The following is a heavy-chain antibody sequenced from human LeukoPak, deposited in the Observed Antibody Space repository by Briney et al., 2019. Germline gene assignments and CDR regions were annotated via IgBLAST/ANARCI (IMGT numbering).Heavy chain of an antibody. CDR2: IYYSGST. Sequence: KPSETLSLTCTVSGGSISSGDYYWSWIRQPPGKGLEWIGCIYYSGSTYYNPSLKSRVTISVDTSKNQFSLKLSSVTAADTAVYYCARVHGDYYYYGMDVWGQGTTVTVSS. J-gene: IGHJ6*02. D-gene: IGHD4-17*01. CDR3: ARVHGDYYYYGMDV. CDR1: GGSISSGDYY. V-gene: IGHV4-30-4*01.